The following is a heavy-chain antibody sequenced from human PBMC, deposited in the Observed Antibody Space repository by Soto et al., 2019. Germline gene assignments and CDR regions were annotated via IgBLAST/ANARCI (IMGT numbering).Heavy chain of an antibody. CDR3: ARIGLYYYDSSGYYYFDY. CDR2: IIPRSATS. V-gene: IGHV1-18*01. Sequence: GASVKVSCKASGDTFSTYTITWMRQAPGQGLEWMGGIIPRSATSNYAQKLQGRVTMTTDTSTSTAYMELRSLRSDDTAVYYCARIGLYYYDSSGYYYFDYWGQGTLVTVSS. D-gene: IGHD3-22*01. CDR1: GDTFSTYT. J-gene: IGHJ4*02.